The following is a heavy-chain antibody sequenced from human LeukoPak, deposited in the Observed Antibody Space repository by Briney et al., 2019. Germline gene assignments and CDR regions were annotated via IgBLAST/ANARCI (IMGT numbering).Heavy chain of an antibody. CDR2: ISGSGGST. V-gene: IGHV3-23*01. D-gene: IGHD6-6*01. CDR1: GFTFDDYA. Sequence: GGSLRLSCAASGFTFDDYAMSWVRQTPGKGLEWVSAISGSGGSTYYADSVKGRFTISRDNSKNTLYLQMNSLRAEDTAVYYCAKVSYSSSSRYFDYWGQGTLVTVSS. J-gene: IGHJ4*02. CDR3: AKVSYSSSSRYFDY.